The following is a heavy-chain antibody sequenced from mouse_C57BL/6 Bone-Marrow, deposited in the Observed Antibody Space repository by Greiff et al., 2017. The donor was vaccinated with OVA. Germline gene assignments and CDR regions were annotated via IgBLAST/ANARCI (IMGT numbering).Heavy chain of an antibody. J-gene: IGHJ1*03. D-gene: IGHD4-1*01. CDR3: ALTQYFDV. CDR1: GYTLTSYG. Sequence: QVQLQQSGAELARPGASVKLSCKASGYTLTSYGISWVKQRPGQGLEWIGEIYPRSGNTYYNEKFKGRATLTADKSTSTAYMESRSLTSEDAAVYFGALTQYFDVWGTGNTVTVSS. CDR2: IYPRSGNT. V-gene: IGHV1-81*01.